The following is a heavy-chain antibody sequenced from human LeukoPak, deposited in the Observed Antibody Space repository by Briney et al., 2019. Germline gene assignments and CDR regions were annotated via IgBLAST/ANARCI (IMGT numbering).Heavy chain of an antibody. J-gene: IGHJ1*01. D-gene: IGHD6-19*01. CDR2: IKQDGSET. CDR1: GFTSSTYW. CDR3: AKAGGWITEYFQH. Sequence: GGSLRLSCAASGFTSSTYWMSWVRQAPGKGLEWVASIKQDGSETYYVDSVKGRFTISRDNSKDTLYLQMNSLRAEDTALYYCAKAGGWITEYFQHWGQGTLVTVSS. V-gene: IGHV3-7*01.